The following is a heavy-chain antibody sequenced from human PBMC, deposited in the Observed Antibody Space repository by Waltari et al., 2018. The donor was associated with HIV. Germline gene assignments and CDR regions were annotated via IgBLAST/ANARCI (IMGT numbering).Heavy chain of an antibody. D-gene: IGHD2-21*02. V-gene: IGHV4-39*01. Sequence: QLQLQESGPGLVKPSETLSLTCTVSGDSISSSSYYWGWIRQPPGKGLEWIGSISYSGGTYSNPSLKSRVTISVDTSKNQFSLKLSSVTAADTAVYYCARRAVVVTAKGPFDPWGQGTLVTVSS. CDR1: GDSISSSSYY. CDR2: ISYSGGT. CDR3: ARRAVVVTAKGPFDP. J-gene: IGHJ5*02.